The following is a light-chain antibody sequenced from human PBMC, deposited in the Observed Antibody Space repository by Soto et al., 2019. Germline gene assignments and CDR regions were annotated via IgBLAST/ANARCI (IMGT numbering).Light chain of an antibody. J-gene: IGKJ3*01. Sequence: LAAAGGGIVTNTCRASQGISSYLAWYQQKPGKAPKLLIYAASTLQSGVPSRFSGSGSGPDTTFTCSLLQPEDPLTHSRQLPNSYPWTFGPGTKVDIK. CDR1: QGISSY. CDR3: QLPNSYPWT. CDR2: AAS. V-gene: IGKV1-9*01.